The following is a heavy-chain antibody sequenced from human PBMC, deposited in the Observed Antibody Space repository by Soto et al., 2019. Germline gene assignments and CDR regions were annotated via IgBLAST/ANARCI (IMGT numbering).Heavy chain of an antibody. D-gene: IGHD1-20*01. CDR2: IIPIFGTA. Sequence: GASVKVSCKASGYTFTSYGISWVRQAPGQGLEWMGGIIPIFGTANYAQKFQGRVTITADESTSTAYMELSSLRSEDTAVYYCARQPRYNWNDGWDYWGQGTLVTVSS. CDR3: ARQPRYNWNDGWDY. CDR1: GYTFTSYG. V-gene: IGHV1-69*13. J-gene: IGHJ4*02.